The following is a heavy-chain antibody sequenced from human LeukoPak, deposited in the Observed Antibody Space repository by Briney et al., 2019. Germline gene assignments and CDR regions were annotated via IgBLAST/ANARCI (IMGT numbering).Heavy chain of an antibody. J-gene: IGHJ4*02. CDR1: GGSISSYY. Sequence: PSETLSLTCTVSGGSISSYYWSWIRQPPGKGLEWIGYIYYSGSTNYDPSLKSRVTISVDTSKNQFSLKLSSVTAADTAVYYCARGIAAASFVDYWGQGTLVTVSS. D-gene: IGHD6-13*01. CDR2: IYYSGST. CDR3: ARGIAAASFVDY. V-gene: IGHV4-59*01.